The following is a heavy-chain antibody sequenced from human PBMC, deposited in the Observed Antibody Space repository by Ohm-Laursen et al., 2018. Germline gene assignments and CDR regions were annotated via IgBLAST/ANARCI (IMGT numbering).Heavy chain of an antibody. D-gene: IGHD2-2*01. Sequence: SLRLSCAAPGFTFGDYAMSWVRQAPGKGLEWVGFIRSKAYGGTTEYAASVKGRFTISRDDSKSIAYPQMNSLKTEDTAVYYCTRSSTSIGYYYGMDVWGQGTTVTVSS. CDR1: GFTFGDYA. CDR2: IRSKAYGGTT. J-gene: IGHJ6*02. V-gene: IGHV3-49*04. CDR3: TRSSTSIGYYYGMDV.